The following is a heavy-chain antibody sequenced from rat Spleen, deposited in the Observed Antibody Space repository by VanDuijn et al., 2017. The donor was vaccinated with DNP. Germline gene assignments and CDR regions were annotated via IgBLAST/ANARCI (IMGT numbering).Heavy chain of an antibody. Sequence: EVQLVETGGGLVQPGRSLKLSCAASGFTFSNFYMAWVRQAPTRGLEWVASISTGGGHTYYRDSVKGRFTISRDNAKSTLYLQMDSLRSEETATYYCTTLNYGSYYWYFDFWGPGTMVTVSS. D-gene: IGHD1-3*01. J-gene: IGHJ1*01. CDR2: ISTGGGHT. CDR1: GFTFSNFY. V-gene: IGHV5S11*01. CDR3: TTLNYGSYYWYFDF.